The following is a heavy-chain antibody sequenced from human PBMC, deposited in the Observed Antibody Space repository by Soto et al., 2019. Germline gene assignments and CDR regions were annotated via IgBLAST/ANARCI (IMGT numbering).Heavy chain of an antibody. J-gene: IGHJ4*02. CDR2: ISGSGDST. V-gene: IGHV3-23*01. CDR1: GFTFSNYA. CDR3: ARRGSGSYYDY. D-gene: IGHD1-26*01. Sequence: EVQLLESGGGLVQPGGSLRLSCAASGFTFSNYAMNWVRQAPGKGLEWVSVISGSGDSTYYADSVKGRFTISRDNSKNSLYMQMNGLTAEDTAIYYCARRGSGSYYDYWGQGTLVTVSS.